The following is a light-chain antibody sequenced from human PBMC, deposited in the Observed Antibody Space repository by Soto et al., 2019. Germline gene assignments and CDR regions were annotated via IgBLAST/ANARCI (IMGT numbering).Light chain of an antibody. J-gene: IGLJ3*02. V-gene: IGLV2-8*01. CDR3: SSSAGSNNLGV. Sequence: QSALTQPPSASGSPGQSVTISCTGTSSDVGAYNYVSWYQQHPGKAHKLMMYEVTKRPSGVPDRFSGSKSGNTASLTVSKLQAEDEADYYCSSSAGSNNLGVFGGGTKLPVL. CDR2: EVT. CDR1: SSDVGAYNY.